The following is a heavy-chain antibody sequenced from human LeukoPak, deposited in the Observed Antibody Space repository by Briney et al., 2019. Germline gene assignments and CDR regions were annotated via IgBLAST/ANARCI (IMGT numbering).Heavy chain of an antibody. D-gene: IGHD5-18*01. CDR2: ISSSSNNI. CDR3: ARGHSPGYMDV. Sequence: GGSLRLSCAASGFTFSSYNMKWVRQAPGKGLEWVSSISSSSNNIYYVDSVKGRFTLSRDNAKNSLYLQMNSLRAEDTAVYYCARGHSPGYMDVWGKGTTVTVSS. J-gene: IGHJ6*03. V-gene: IGHV3-21*01. CDR1: GFTFSSYN.